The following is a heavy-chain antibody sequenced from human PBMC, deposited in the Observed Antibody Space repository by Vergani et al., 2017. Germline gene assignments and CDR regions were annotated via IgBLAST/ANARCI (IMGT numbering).Heavy chain of an antibody. CDR1: SFPFPXXP. CDR3: ARDPSWIQLWLDFDY. D-gene: IGHD5-18*01. V-gene: IGHV3-30-3*01. CDR2: ISSDGSNK. Sequence: QVQLVESGGGLFHPVCSLTLPSPPPSFPFPXXPLPFFRPPPVTGLLSLALISSDGSNKYYADSVKGRFTISRDNSKNTLYMQMNSLRAEDTAVYYCARDPSWIQLWLDFDYWGQGTLVTVSS. J-gene: IGHJ4*02.